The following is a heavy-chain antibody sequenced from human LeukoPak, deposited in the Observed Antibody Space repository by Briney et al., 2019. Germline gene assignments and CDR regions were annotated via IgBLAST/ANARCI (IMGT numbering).Heavy chain of an antibody. CDR1: GASISSYY. CDR2: VSYSGST. Sequence: SGTLSLTCTVSGASISSYYWSWIRQPPGKGLESIGYVSYSGSTNYNPSLKSRVTISVDTSKSQSSLKLNSVTAADTAVYFCARRDSSSYLYFDLWGRGTLVTASS. CDR3: ARRDSSSYLYFDL. V-gene: IGHV4-59*08. J-gene: IGHJ2*01. D-gene: IGHD3-22*01.